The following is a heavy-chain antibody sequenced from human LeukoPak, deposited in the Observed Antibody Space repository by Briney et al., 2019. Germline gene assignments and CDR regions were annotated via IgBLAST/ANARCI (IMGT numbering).Heavy chain of an antibody. CDR1: GGSFSGYY. V-gene: IGHV4-34*01. CDR2: INHSGST. Sequence: SETLSLTCAVYGGSFSGYYWSWIRQPPGKGLEWIGEINHSGSTNYNPSLKSRVTISVETSKNQFSLKLSSVTAADTAVYYCARDPKTVYYYYYYMDVWGKGTTVTVSS. J-gene: IGHJ6*03. CDR3: ARDPKTVYYYYYYMDV. D-gene: IGHD1-14*01.